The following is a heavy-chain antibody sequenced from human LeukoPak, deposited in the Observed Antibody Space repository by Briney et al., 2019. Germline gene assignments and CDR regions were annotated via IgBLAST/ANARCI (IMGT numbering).Heavy chain of an antibody. CDR3: AKGYRKGRWLPLDY. V-gene: IGHV3-48*03. Sequence: GGSLRLSCAASGFTFSSYEMNWVRQAPGKGLEWVSYIGSSGSTIYYADSVKGRFTISRDNAKNSLYLQMNSLRAEDTALYYCAKGYRKGRWLPLDYWGQGTLVTVSS. J-gene: IGHJ4*02. CDR2: IGSSGSTI. CDR1: GFTFSSYE. D-gene: IGHD5-24*01.